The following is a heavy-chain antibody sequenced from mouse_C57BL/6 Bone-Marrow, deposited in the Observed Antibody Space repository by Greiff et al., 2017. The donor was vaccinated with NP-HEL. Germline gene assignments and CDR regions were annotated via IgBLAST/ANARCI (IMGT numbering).Heavy chain of an antibody. V-gene: IGHV1-4*01. CDR2: INPSSGYT. CDR1: GYTFTSYT. D-gene: IGHD2-2*01. CDR3: AWLRRFDY. J-gene: IGHJ2*01. Sequence: QVQLKESGAELARPGASVKMSCKASGYTFTSYTMHWVKQRPGQGLEWIGYINPSSGYTKYNQKFKDKATLTADKSSSTAYMQLSSLTSEDSAVYYCAWLRRFDYWGRGTTLTVSS.